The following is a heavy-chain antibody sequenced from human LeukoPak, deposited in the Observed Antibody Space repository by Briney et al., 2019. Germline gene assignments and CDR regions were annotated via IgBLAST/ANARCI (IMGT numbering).Heavy chain of an antibody. V-gene: IGHV4-4*07. CDR3: ARDRVYGDYSDI. CDR2: IYTSGST. CDR1: GGSISSYY. J-gene: IGHJ3*02. D-gene: IGHD4-17*01. Sequence: PSETLSLTCTVSGGSISSYYWSWIRQPAGKGLEWIGRIYTSGSTNYNPSLKSRVIMSVDTSKNPFSLKLSSVTAADTAVYYCARDRVYGDYSDIWGQGPMVTVSS.